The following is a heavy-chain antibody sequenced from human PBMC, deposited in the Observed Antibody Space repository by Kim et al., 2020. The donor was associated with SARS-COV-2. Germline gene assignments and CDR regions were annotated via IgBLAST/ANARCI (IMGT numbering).Heavy chain of an antibody. J-gene: IGHJ5*02. D-gene: IGHD1-26*01. Sequence: YSDSVTGRFTSSRNNSKKAVYLQMKSLGDEDTAVYYCARDFMVGATAGDLWGQGTLVTVSS. CDR3: ARDFMVGATAGDL. V-gene: IGHV3-33*01.